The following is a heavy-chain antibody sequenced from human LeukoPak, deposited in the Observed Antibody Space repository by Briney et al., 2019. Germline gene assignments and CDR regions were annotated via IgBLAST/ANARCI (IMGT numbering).Heavy chain of an antibody. V-gene: IGHV4-34*01. CDR1: GGSFSGYY. CDR3: ARLRYFGGFDY. D-gene: IGHD3-9*01. J-gene: IGHJ4*02. Sequence: SETLSLTCAVYGGSFSGYYWSWILQPPGKGLEWIGEINHSGSTNYNPSLKSRVTISVDTSKNQFSLKLSSVTAADTAVYYCARLRYFGGFDYWGQGTLVTVSS. CDR2: INHSGST.